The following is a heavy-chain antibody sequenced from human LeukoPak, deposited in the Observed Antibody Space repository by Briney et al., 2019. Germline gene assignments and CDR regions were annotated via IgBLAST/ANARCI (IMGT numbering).Heavy chain of an antibody. CDR1: GYTFTGYY. D-gene: IGHD2-2*01. CDR3: AKLGTFCSSTSCHDY. V-gene: IGHV1-2*02. Sequence: ASVKVSCKASGYTFTGYYMHWVRQAPGQGLEWMGWINPNSGGTNYAQKFQGRVTMTRDTSISTAYMELSRLRSEDTAVYYCAKLGTFCSSTSCHDYWGQETLVTVSS. CDR2: INPNSGGT. J-gene: IGHJ4*02.